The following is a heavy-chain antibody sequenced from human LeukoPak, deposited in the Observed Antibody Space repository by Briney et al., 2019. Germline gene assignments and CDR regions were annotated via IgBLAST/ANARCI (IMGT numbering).Heavy chain of an antibody. V-gene: IGHV3-15*01. J-gene: IGHJ3*02. CDR3: TTDFVWRHLLRWELAEALADAFDI. D-gene: IGHD1-26*01. Sequence: GGSLRLSCAASGFTFSNAWMSWVRQAPGKGLEWVGRIKSKTDGGTTDYAAPVKGRFTISRDDSKNTLYLQMNSLKTEDTAVYYCTTDFVWRHLLRWELAEALADAFDIWGQGTMVTVSS. CDR1: GFTFSNAW. CDR2: IKSKTDGGTT.